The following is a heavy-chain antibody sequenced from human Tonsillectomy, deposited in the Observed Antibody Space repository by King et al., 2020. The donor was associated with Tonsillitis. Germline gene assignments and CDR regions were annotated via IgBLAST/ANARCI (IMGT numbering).Heavy chain of an antibody. CDR1: GFTFSSYA. V-gene: IGHV3-23*04. CDR3: AKDRGYCSGGSCYRADY. D-gene: IGHD2-15*01. J-gene: IGHJ4*02. CDR2: ISGSGGST. Sequence: VQLVESGGGLVQPGGSLRLSCAASGFTFSSYAMSWVRQAPGKGLEWVSAISGSGGSTYDADSVKGRFTISRDNSKNTLYLQMNSLRAEDTAVYYCAKDRGYCSGGSCYRADYWGQGTLVTVSS.